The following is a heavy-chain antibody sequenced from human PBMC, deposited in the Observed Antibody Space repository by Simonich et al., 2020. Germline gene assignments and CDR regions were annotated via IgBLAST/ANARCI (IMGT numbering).Heavy chain of an antibody. D-gene: IGHD6-13*01. V-gene: IGHV1-2*02. CDR2: VNPNRGGT. CDR1: GYTFTGYY. CDR3: ARSHIAAAGTGYFQH. J-gene: IGHJ1*01. Sequence: QVQLVQSGAEVKKPGASVKVSCKASGYTFTGYYMHWVQQAPGQGLEWRGWVNPNRGGTNYAKKVQGRVTMTRETSISTAYMELSRLRSDDTAVYYCARSHIAAAGTGYFQHWGQGTLVTVSS.